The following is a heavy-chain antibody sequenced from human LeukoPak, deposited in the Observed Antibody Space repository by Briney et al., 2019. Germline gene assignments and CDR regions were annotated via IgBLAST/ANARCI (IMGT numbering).Heavy chain of an antibody. Sequence: ASVKVSCKASGYTFTSYYMHWVRQAPGQGLEWMGIINPSGGSTSYAQKFQGRVTMTRDTSTSTVYMELSSLRSEDTAVYYCARGTAMVTFVMVRFDPWGQETLVTVSS. D-gene: IGHD5-18*01. CDR2: INPSGGST. CDR1: GYTFTSYY. CDR3: ARGTAMVTFVMVRFDP. V-gene: IGHV1-46*01. J-gene: IGHJ5*02.